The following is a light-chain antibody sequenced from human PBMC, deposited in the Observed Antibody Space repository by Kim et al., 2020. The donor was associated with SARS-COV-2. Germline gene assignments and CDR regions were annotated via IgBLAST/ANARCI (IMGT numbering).Light chain of an antibody. V-gene: IGLV3-1*01. CDR3: QAWDSSTADVV. J-gene: IGLJ2*01. Sequence: PGRTARINCSGDKLGEKYACWYQQKPGQSPVLVIYQDSKRPSGIPGRFSGSNSGNTASLTSSGTQAMDEADYYCQAWDSSTADVVFGGGTQLTVL. CDR1: KLGEKY. CDR2: QDS.